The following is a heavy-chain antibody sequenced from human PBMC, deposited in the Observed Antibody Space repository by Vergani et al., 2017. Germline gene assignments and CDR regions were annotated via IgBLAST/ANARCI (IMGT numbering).Heavy chain of an antibody. Sequence: QVQLQESGPGLVKPSQTLSLTCTVSGGSISSGDYYWSWIRQPPGKGLEWIGYIYYSGSTYYNPSLKSRVTMSVDTSKNQLSLKLSSVTAADTAVYYCARVGPHYYDRSGYYFGAGDWGQGTLVTVSS. D-gene: IGHD3-22*01. V-gene: IGHV4-30-4*01. CDR1: GGSISSGDYY. CDR3: ARVGPHYYDRSGYYFGAGD. CDR2: IYYSGST. J-gene: IGHJ4*02.